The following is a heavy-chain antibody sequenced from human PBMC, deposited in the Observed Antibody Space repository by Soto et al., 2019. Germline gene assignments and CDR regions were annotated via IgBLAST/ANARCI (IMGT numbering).Heavy chain of an antibody. J-gene: IGHJ5*02. CDR3: ARRERYYGSPGWFDP. CDR2: VYYNENT. D-gene: IGHD3-10*01. CDR1: GGSISSFAYY. Sequence: SETLSLTCTVSGGSISSFAYYWGWIRQPPGKGLEWIGTVYYNENTYYNPSLKSRVTISVDTAKNQFSLNLRSVTAADTAVYFCARRERYYGSPGWFDPWGQGTLVTVSS. V-gene: IGHV4-39*01.